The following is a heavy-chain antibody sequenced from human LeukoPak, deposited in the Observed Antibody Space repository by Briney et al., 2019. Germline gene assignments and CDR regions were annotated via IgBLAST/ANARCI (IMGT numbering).Heavy chain of an antibody. V-gene: IGHV4-34*01. Sequence: SETLSLTCAVYGGSFSGYYWSWIRQPPGKGLEWIGEINHSGSTNYNPSLKSRVTISVDTSKNQFSLKLSSVTAADTAVYYCARAPANYYDSSGYSLPDAFDIWGQGTMVTVSS. D-gene: IGHD3-22*01. CDR2: INHSGST. CDR1: GGSFSGYY. J-gene: IGHJ3*02. CDR3: ARAPANYYDSSGYSLPDAFDI.